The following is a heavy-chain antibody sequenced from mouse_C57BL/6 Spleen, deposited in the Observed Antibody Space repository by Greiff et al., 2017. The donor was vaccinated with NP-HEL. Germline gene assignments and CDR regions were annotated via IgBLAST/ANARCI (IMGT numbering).Heavy chain of an antibody. V-gene: IGHV1-54*01. CDR2: INPGSGGT. CDR3: ARSYYDYPSFDY. D-gene: IGHD2-4*01. J-gene: IGHJ2*01. CDR1: GYAFTNYL. Sequence: QVHVKQSGAELVRPGTSVKVSCKASGYAFTNYLIEWVKQRPGQGLEWIGVINPGSGGTNYNEKFKGKATLTADKSSSTAYMQLSSLTSEDSAVYFCARSYYDYPSFDYWGQGTTLTVSS.